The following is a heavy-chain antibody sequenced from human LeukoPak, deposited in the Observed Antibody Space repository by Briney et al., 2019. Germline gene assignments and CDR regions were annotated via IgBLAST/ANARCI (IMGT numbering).Heavy chain of an antibody. CDR2: INHSGST. CDR3: ARAGSSSWGEGFDY. D-gene: IGHD6-6*01. Sequence: SETLSLTCTVSGASISSGSYYWSWIRQPPGKGLEWIGEINHSGSTNYNPSLKSRVTISVDTSKNQFSLKLSSVTAADTAVYYCARAGSSSWGEGFDYWGQGTLVTVSS. CDR1: GASISSGSYY. V-gene: IGHV4-39*07. J-gene: IGHJ4*02.